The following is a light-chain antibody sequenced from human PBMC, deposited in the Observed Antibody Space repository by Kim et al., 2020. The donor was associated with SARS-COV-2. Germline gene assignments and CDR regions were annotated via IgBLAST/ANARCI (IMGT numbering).Light chain of an antibody. CDR2: GAS. CDR1: QSVSSSY. J-gene: IGKJ5*01. V-gene: IGKV3-20*01. CDR3: QQYGRQPPLT. Sequence: EIVLTQSPGTLSLSPGDRATLSCRASQSVSSSYLAWYQQKPGQAPRLLIYGASSRATGMPDRFSGSGSGTDFTLTISRLEPEDFAVYYCQQYGRQPPLTFGQGTRLEIK.